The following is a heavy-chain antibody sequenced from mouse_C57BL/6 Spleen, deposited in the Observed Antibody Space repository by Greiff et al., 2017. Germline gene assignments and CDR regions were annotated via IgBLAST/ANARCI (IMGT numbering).Heavy chain of an antibody. Sequence: QVQLKESGAELVRPGASVTLSCKASGYTFTDYEMHWVKQTPVHGLEWIGAIDPETGGTAYNQKFKGKAILTADKSSSTAYMELRSLTSEDSAVYYCTRKYYYGSSGIDYWGQGTTLTVSS. J-gene: IGHJ2*01. CDR1: GYTFTDYE. CDR2: IDPETGGT. D-gene: IGHD1-1*01. CDR3: TRKYYYGSSGIDY. V-gene: IGHV1-15*01.